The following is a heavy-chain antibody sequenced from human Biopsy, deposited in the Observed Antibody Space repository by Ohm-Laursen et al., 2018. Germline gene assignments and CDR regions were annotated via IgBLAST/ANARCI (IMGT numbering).Heavy chain of an antibody. Sequence: GTLSLTCSVSGGSISSDYWSWIRQPPRKGLEWIGYISSRGSTNYNPSLRGRVTITVDTSKNQFSLKLSSVTAADTAVYYCALGGGSYVNFDYWGQGTLVTVSS. CDR3: ALGGGSYVNFDY. V-gene: IGHV4-59*03. J-gene: IGHJ4*02. CDR1: GGSISSDY. CDR2: ISSRGST. D-gene: IGHD1-26*01.